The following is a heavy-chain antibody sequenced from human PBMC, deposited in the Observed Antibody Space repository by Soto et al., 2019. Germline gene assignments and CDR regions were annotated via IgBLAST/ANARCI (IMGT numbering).Heavy chain of an antibody. Sequence: VASVKVSFKASGGTFSSYAISWVRQAPGQGLEWMGGIIPIFGTANYAQKFQGRVTITADESTSTAYMELSSLRSEDTAVYYCARDQDIVVVVAAARPDYYYYYGMDVWGQGTTVTVSS. J-gene: IGHJ6*02. CDR3: ARDQDIVVVVAAARPDYYYYYGMDV. V-gene: IGHV1-69*13. D-gene: IGHD2-15*01. CDR2: IIPIFGTA. CDR1: GGTFSSYA.